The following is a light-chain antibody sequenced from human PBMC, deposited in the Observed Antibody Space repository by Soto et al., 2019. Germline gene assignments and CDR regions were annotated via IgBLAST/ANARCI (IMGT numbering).Light chain of an antibody. CDR2: RAS. CDR3: HQYGDSPEWT. J-gene: IGKJ1*01. CDR1: QTIINND. V-gene: IGKV3-20*01. Sequence: EIVLTQSPGTLSLSPGERATLSCRASQTIINNDLAWYQQKLGQAPRLLIYRASSRATGIPLRFSGSGSGTDFTLAISRLEPEDFAVYYCHQYGDSPEWTFGQGTKVEIK.